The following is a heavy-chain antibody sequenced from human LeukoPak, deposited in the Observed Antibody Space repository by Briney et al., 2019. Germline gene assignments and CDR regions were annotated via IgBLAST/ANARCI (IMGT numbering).Heavy chain of an antibody. J-gene: IGHJ4*02. V-gene: IGHV3-7*01. CDR2: IKQDGSER. D-gene: IGHD5-18*01. CDR1: GFTFSSYW. CDR3: ARDTPHGQLWLD. Sequence: GGSLRLSCAASGFTFSSYWMSWVRQAPGKGLEWVANIKQDGSERYYVDSVKGRFTISRDNAKNSLYLQMNSLGAEDTAVYYCARDTPHGQLWLDWGQGTLVTVSS.